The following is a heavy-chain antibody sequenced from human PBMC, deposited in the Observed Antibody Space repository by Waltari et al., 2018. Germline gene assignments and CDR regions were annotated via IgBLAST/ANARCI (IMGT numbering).Heavy chain of an antibody. CDR2: ISSSSSYI. J-gene: IGHJ3*02. CDR3: ARDRVWELPHDAFDI. CDR1: GFTFSSYS. D-gene: IGHD1-26*01. Sequence: EVQLVESGGGLVKPGGSLRLSCAASGFTFSSYSMNWVRQAPGKGLEWVSSISSSSSYIYYADSVKGRFTISRDNAKNSLYLQMNSLRAEDTAVYYCARDRVWELPHDAFDIWGQGTMVTVSS. V-gene: IGHV3-21*01.